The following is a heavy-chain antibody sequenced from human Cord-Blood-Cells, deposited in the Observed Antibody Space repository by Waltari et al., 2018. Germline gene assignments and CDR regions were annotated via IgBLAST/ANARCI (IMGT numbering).Heavy chain of an antibody. D-gene: IGHD3-22*01. J-gene: IGHJ4*02. CDR2: INHSEST. CDR1: GGSFSGYY. Sequence: QVQLQQWGAGLLKPSETLSLTCAVYGGSFSGYYWSWIRQPPGKGLEWIGEINHSESTNNNPALKSRVTISVDTSKNQFSLKLSSVTASDTAVYYCARVFAMSYDSSGYYVDYWGQGTLVTVSS. V-gene: IGHV4-34*01. CDR3: ARVFAMSYDSSGYYVDY.